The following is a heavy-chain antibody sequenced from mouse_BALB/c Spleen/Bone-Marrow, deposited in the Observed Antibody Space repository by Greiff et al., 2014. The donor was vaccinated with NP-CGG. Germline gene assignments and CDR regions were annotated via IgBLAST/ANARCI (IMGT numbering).Heavy chain of an antibody. CDR2: IYPGDFNT. CDR3: ARKSQRAYDSMNY. J-gene: IGHJ4*01. CDR1: GYTFTSYY. Sequence: VNLVESGPELVKPGASVRISCKASGYTFTSYYVHWVRQRPGQGLEWIGWIYPGDFNTKYNEKFKGKATLTADKSSSTASMQVSSLTSEDSAVYFCARKSQRAYDSMNYWGQGTSVTVSS. D-gene: IGHD2-4*01. V-gene: IGHV1S56*01.